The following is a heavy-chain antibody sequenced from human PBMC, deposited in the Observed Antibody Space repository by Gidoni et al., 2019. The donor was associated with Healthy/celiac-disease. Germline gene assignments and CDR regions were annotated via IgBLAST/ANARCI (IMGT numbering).Heavy chain of an antibody. CDR2: SYSGGRT. CDR3: ATEQYYYDSSGLKPHAFDI. Sequence: VPLVESGGGLIQPGGSLSLSCAASGFPVSSNYMSWVRQAPGKGLEWVSVSYSGGRTYYADSVKGRFTSSRDNSKNTLYLQMNSLRAEETAVYYCATEQYYYDSSGLKPHAFDIWGQGTMVTVSS. V-gene: IGHV3-53*01. CDR1: GFPVSSNY. D-gene: IGHD3-22*01. J-gene: IGHJ3*02.